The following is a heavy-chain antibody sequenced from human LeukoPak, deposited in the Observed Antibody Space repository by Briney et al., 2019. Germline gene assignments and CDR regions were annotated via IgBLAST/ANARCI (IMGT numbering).Heavy chain of an antibody. CDR2: IRYDGSNK. J-gene: IGHJ3*02. V-gene: IGHV3-30*14. CDR1: GFSFSSYA. Sequence: PGGSLRLSCAASGFSFSSYAMNWVRQAPGKGLEWVAFIRYDGSNKYYADSVKGRFTISRDNSKNTLYLQMNSLRAEDTAVYYCARDGGSSSWYTQPEAFDIWSQGTMVTVSS. D-gene: IGHD6-13*01. CDR3: ARDGGSSSWYTQPEAFDI.